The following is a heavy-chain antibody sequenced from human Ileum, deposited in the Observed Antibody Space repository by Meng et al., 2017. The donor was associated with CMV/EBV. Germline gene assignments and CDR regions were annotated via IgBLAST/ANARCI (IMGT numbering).Heavy chain of an antibody. CDR3: AKGEDSDYGYQYYGLDV. CDR1: GYRFTSYE. CDR2: ITPYNGHT. Sequence: ASVKVSCKASGYRFTSYEINWVRQAPGQGLEWMGWITPYNGHTNYAQIFQGRVTMTTDTSTSTAYLELRSLSSDDTAVYYCAKGEDSDYGYQYYGLDVWGQGTTVTVSS. D-gene: IGHD4-17*01. V-gene: IGHV1-18*01. J-gene: IGHJ6*02.